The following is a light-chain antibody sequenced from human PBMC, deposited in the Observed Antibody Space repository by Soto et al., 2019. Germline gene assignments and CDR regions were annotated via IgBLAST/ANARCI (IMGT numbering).Light chain of an antibody. CDR1: QSVSSSY. CDR2: GAS. Sequence: EIVLTQSPGTLSLSPGERATLSCRASQSVSSSYLAWYQQKPGQAPRLLIYGASSRATGIPDRFSGSGSGTDFTLTISRVEPEDFAVYYCQQDGSSPPLTFGQGTKVEIK. V-gene: IGKV3-20*01. CDR3: QQDGSSPPLT. J-gene: IGKJ1*01.